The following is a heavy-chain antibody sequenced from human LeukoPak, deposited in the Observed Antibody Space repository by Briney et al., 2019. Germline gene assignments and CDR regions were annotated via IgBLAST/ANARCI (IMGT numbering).Heavy chain of an antibody. D-gene: IGHD2-15*01. Sequence: GGSLRLSCAASGFTVSSNYMSWVRQAPGKGLEWVSVIYSGGSTYYADSVKGRFTISRDNSKNTLYLQMNSLRAEDTAVYYCASPDVGYCSGGSCYGPPFDYWGQGTLVTDSS. CDR3: ASPDVGYCSGGSCYGPPFDY. V-gene: IGHV3-53*01. CDR1: GFTVSSNY. CDR2: IYSGGST. J-gene: IGHJ4*02.